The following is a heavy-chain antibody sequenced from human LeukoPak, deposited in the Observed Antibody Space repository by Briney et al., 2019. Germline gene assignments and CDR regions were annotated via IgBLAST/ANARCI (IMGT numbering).Heavy chain of an antibody. V-gene: IGHV3-48*04. J-gene: IGHJ4*02. D-gene: IGHD3-10*01. CDR2: ISSSGSTI. CDR1: GFPFDNYA. Sequence: GGSLRLSCVGSGFPFDNYALNWVRQAPGKGLEWVSYISSSGSTIYYADSVKGRFTISRDNAKNSLYLQMNSLRAEDTAVYYCASPYYYGSGSYYFGLEDDYWGQGTLVTVSS. CDR3: ASPYYYGSGSYYFGLEDDY.